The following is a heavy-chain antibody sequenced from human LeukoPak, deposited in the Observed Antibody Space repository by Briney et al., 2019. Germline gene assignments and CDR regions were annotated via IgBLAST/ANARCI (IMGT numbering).Heavy chain of an antibody. CDR1: GFTFSSYG. Sequence: GGSLRLSCAASGFTFSSYGMHWVRQAPGKGLEWVALISYEGSNKYYADSVKGRFTISRDNSKNTLYLQMNSLRAEDKAVYYCAKDNIAAAGTFWFDPWGQGTLVTVSS. V-gene: IGHV3-30*18. J-gene: IGHJ5*02. D-gene: IGHD6-13*01. CDR2: ISYEGSNK. CDR3: AKDNIAAAGTFWFDP.